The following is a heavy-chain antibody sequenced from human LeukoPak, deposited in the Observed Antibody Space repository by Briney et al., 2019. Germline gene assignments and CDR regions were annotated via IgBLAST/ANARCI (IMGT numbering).Heavy chain of an antibody. V-gene: IGHV3-21*01. CDR1: GFTFSSYS. Sequence: GGSLRLSCAASGFTFSSYSMNWVRQAPGKGLEWVSSISSSSSYIYYADSVRGRFTISRGNAKNSLYLQMNSLRAEDTAVYYCATGGDYVWGSYRYTHYWGQGTLVTVSS. J-gene: IGHJ4*02. D-gene: IGHD3-16*02. CDR2: ISSSSSYI. CDR3: ATGGDYVWGSYRYTHY.